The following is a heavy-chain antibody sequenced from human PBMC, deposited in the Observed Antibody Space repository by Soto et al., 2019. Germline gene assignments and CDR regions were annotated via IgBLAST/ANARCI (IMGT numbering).Heavy chain of an antibody. CDR3: PHLGVGGSYYYYYGMDV. D-gene: IGHD3-16*01. V-gene: IGHV2-5*02. CDR1: GFSLSTSGVG. CDR2: IYWDDDK. J-gene: IGHJ6*02. Sequence: QITLKESGPTLVKPTQTLTLTCTFSGFSLSTSGVGVGWIRQPPGKALEWLALIYWDDDKRYSPSLKSRLTLTTDNYKYPVVLTMPNLDPVDTATYSRPHLGVGGSYYYYYGMDVWGQGTTVTVSS.